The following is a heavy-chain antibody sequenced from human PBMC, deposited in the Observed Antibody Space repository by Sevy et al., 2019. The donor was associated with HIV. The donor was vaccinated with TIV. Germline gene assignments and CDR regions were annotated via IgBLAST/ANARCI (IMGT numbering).Heavy chain of an antibody. Sequence: ASLKVSCKASGYTFTSYGISWVRQAPGQGLEWMGWISAYNGNTNYAQKLQGRVTMTTDTSTSTAYMELRSLRSDDTAVYYCAREGTIYYDFWSGYYPGRQYYYGIDVWGQGTTVTVSS. D-gene: IGHD3-3*01. CDR3: AREGTIYYDFWSGYYPGRQYYYGIDV. CDR1: GYTFTSYG. V-gene: IGHV1-18*01. J-gene: IGHJ6*02. CDR2: ISAYNGNT.